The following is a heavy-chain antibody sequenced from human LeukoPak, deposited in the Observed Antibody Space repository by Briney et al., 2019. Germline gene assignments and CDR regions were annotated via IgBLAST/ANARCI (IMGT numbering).Heavy chain of an antibody. CDR3: AKDLIAVYGDYAFDI. Sequence: GGSLRLSCAASGFTFGDYAMHWVRQAPGKGLEWVSGISWNSGSIGYADSVKGRFTISRDNAKNSLYLQMNSLRAEDTALYYCAKDLIAVYGDYAFDIWGQGTMVTVSS. V-gene: IGHV3-9*01. J-gene: IGHJ3*02. CDR1: GFTFGDYA. D-gene: IGHD4-17*01. CDR2: ISWNSGSI.